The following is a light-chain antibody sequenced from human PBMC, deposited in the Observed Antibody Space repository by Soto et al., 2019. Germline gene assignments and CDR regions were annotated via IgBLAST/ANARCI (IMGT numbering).Light chain of an antibody. Sequence: VLTQPPSASGTPGQRVTISCSGRSSNIGSNYVYWYQHLPGTAPKLLIYKNNQRPSGVPDRFSGSKSGTSASRAIGGLRSEDEADYYCATWDVSLSHHAVFGGGTQLTVL. J-gene: IGLJ7*01. CDR3: ATWDVSLSHHAV. CDR2: KNN. CDR1: SSNIGSNY. V-gene: IGLV1-47*01.